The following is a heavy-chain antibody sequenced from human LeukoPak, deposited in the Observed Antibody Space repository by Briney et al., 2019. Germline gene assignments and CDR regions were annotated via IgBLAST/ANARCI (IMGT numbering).Heavy chain of an antibody. Sequence: ASVKVSCKASGYTFTGYYMHWVRQAPGQGLEWMGWINPNSGGTNYAQKFQGRVTMTRDTSVSTVYMELSRLRSDDTAVYYCARGRGYYDSSGYDNWFDTWGQGTLVTVSS. V-gene: IGHV1-2*02. CDR1: GYTFTGYY. CDR2: INPNSGGT. D-gene: IGHD3-22*01. CDR3: ARGRGYYDSSGYDNWFDT. J-gene: IGHJ5*02.